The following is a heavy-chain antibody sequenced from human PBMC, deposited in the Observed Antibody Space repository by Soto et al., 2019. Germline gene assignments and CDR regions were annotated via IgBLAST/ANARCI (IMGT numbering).Heavy chain of an antibody. J-gene: IGHJ4*02. CDR1: GFTFSSYS. CDR3: ARGRSGELSPKGYYFDY. Sequence: EVQLVESGGGLVKPGGSLRLSCAASGFTFSSYSMNWVRQAPGKGLEWVSSISSSSSYIYYADSVKGRFTISRDNAKNWLYLQMNSRRAEDTAGYYCARGRSGELSPKGYYFDYWGQGTLVTVSS. D-gene: IGHD3-16*02. CDR2: ISSSSSYI. V-gene: IGHV3-21*01.